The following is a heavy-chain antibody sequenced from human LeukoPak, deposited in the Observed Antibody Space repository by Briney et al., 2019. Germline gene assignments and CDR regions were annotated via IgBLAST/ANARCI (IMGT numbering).Heavy chain of an antibody. Sequence: SENLSLTCTVSGGSISSYYWSWIRQPPGKGLEWIGYIYYSGSTNYNPSLKSRVTISVDTSKNQFSLKLSSVTAADTAVYYCARESDYQGYSSTWHFFDYWGQGTLVTVSS. J-gene: IGHJ4*02. V-gene: IGHV4-59*01. CDR1: GGSISSYY. CDR3: ARESDYQGYSSTWHFFDY. CDR2: IYYSGST. D-gene: IGHD6-13*01.